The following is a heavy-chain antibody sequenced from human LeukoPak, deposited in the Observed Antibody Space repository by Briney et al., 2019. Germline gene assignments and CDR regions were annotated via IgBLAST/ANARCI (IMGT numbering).Heavy chain of an antibody. CDR1: GFTFSDYY. J-gene: IGHJ4*02. CDR2: ISSSGSTI. D-gene: IGHD3-10*01. V-gene: IGHV3-11*01. Sequence: GESLRLSCAASGFTFSDYYMSWIRQAPGKGLQWVSYISSSGSTIYYADSVKGRFTISRDNAENSLYLQMNSLRAEDTAVYYCARGRYGSGSYLDYWGQGTLVTVSS. CDR3: ARGRYGSGSYLDY.